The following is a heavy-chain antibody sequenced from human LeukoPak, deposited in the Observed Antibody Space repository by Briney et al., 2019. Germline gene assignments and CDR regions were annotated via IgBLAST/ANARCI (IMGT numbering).Heavy chain of an antibody. CDR3: ARDLPDY. CDR1: GFTFSIYS. CDR2: ITTTSTTI. Sequence: GSLRLSCAASGFTFSIYSMNWFRQAPGKGLEWVSYITTTSTTIYYADSVKGRFTMSRDSAKNSLYLQMNSLRDEDTAIYYCARDLPDYWGQGTLVTVSS. V-gene: IGHV3-48*02. J-gene: IGHJ4*02.